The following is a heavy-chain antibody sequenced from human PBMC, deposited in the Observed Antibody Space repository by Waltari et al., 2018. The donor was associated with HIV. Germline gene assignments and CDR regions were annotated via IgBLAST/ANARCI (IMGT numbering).Heavy chain of an antibody. D-gene: IGHD5-18*01. CDR3: ARENNEWIGYQYYYGMDV. J-gene: IGHJ6*02. CDR1: RFAFDTFT. Sequence: EVQLVESGGGLVKPGGSLRLSCVASRFAFDTFTMNWVRQAPGKVLEWVSRITSRSGYIDYADSVRGRFTISRDNAKSSLFLQMDSLRGEDTGIYFCARENNEWIGYQYYYGMDVWGQGTTVTVSS. CDR2: ITSRSGYI. V-gene: IGHV3-21*02.